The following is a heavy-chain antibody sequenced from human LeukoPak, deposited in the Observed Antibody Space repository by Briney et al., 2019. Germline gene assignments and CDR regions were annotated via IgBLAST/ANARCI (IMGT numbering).Heavy chain of an antibody. Sequence: SETLSLTCIVSGYSISSGYYWGWIRQPPGKGLEWIGSIYHSESTYYNPSLKSRVIISVDTSKNQFSLKLSSVTAADTAVYYCARDDGPTGTTSWGQGTLVTVSS. J-gene: IGHJ5*02. CDR2: IYHSEST. CDR1: GYSISSGYY. D-gene: IGHD1-1*01. V-gene: IGHV4-38-2*02. CDR3: ARDDGPTGTTS.